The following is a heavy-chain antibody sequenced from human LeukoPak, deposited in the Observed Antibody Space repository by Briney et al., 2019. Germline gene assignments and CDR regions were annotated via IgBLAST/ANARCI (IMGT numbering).Heavy chain of an antibody. CDR2: IVPIFGTA. V-gene: IGHV1-69*05. CDR1: GGTLSNYA. Sequence: GSSVKVSCKASGGTLSNYAISWVRQAPGQGLEWMGRIVPIFGTANYAQKFQGRVTITTDESTSTAYMELSSLRSEDTAVYYCARGGVYSSGWFEMEGGVDYWGQGTLVTVSS. J-gene: IGHJ4*02. D-gene: IGHD6-19*01. CDR3: ARGGVYSSGWFEMEGGVDY.